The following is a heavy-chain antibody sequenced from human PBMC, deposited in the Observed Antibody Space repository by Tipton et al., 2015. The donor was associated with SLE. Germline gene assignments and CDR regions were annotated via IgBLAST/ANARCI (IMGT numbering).Heavy chain of an antibody. CDR3: ARAKSAMGSYDT. D-gene: IGHD2-21*01. V-gene: IGHV4-61*08. Sequence: TLSLTCTVSGDPISRRGYCWSWIRQPPGKGLEWIGYIYYSGTTNYNPSLKSRVTISLDTSNNQFSLRLDSVTDADTAIYFCARAKSAMGSYDTWGQGAQVTVSS. J-gene: IGHJ5*02. CDR2: IYYSGTT. CDR1: GDPISRRGYC.